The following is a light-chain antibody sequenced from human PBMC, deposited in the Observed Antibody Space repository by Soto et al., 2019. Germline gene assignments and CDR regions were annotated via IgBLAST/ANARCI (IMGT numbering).Light chain of an antibody. J-gene: IGKJ2*01. CDR1: QSVRSNY. CDR2: DSS. CDR3: QQYGGSPPYT. Sequence: EIVLTQSPGTLSLSPGERATLSCGASQSVRSNYLAWYQHKPGQAPRLLIYDSSRRATGIPDRFSATGSGTEFTLTISRLEPEDSAVYLCQQYGGSPPYTFGQGTKVEIK. V-gene: IGKV3-20*01.